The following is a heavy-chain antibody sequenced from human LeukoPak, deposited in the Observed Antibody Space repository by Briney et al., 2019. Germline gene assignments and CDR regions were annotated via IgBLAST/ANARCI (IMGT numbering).Heavy chain of an antibody. CDR2: ISGSGGST. CDR1: GFTFSSYG. D-gene: IGHD6-13*01. V-gene: IGHV3-23*01. Sequence: GGSLRLSCAASGFTFSSYGMSWVRQAPGKGLEWVSAISGSGGSTYYADSVKGRFTISRDNAKNSLYLQMNSLRAEDTAVYYCARDPTPHSSPAHLFDYWGQGTLVTVSS. J-gene: IGHJ4*02. CDR3: ARDPTPHSSPAHLFDY.